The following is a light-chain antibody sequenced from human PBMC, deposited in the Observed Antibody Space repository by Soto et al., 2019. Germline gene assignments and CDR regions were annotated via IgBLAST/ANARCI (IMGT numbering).Light chain of an antibody. J-gene: IGKJ4*01. CDR1: QGISAT. CDR2: DTS. Sequence: EVVMRQSPATLSFSPGEGATLSCRASQGISATLAWYQHKPGQTPRLLIYDTSTRATGVPNRFSGSGSGAEFTLTINSLQSEDFAVYYCQPYNNWPLTFGGGTKVDIK. CDR3: QPYNNWPLT. V-gene: IGKV3-15*01.